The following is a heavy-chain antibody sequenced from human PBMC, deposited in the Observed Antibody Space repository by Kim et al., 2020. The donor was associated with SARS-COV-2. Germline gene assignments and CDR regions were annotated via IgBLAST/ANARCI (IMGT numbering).Heavy chain of an antibody. CDR3: ARGVGRGYNWDDAFDI. CDR1: GFTVSSNY. V-gene: IGHV3-53*01. D-gene: IGHD5-12*01. CDR2: IYSGGST. J-gene: IGHJ3*02. Sequence: GGSLRLSCAASGFTVSSNYMSWVRQAPGKGLEWVSVIYSGGSTYYADSVKGRFTISRDNSKNTLYLQMNSLRAEDTAVYYCARGVGRGYNWDDAFDIWGQGTMVTVSS.